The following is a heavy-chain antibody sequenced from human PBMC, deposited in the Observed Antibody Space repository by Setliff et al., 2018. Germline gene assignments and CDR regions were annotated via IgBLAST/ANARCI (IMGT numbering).Heavy chain of an antibody. CDR3: AREVVGAPSAFDI. J-gene: IGHJ3*02. V-gene: IGHV3-23*01. CDR2: ISGSGGST. Sequence: PSETLSLTCAVSGYSISSGYNWGWIRQPPGKGLEWVSAISGSGGSTYYADSVKGRFTISRDNSKNTLYLQMNSLRAEDTAVYYCAREVVGAPSAFDIWGQGTMVT. CDR1: GYSISSGY. D-gene: IGHD1-26*01.